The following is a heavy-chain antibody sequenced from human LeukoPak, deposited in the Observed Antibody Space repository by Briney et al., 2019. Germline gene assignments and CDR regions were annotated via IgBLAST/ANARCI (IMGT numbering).Heavy chain of an antibody. J-gene: IGHJ6*02. CDR1: GGSISYYY. CDR2: IYYSGTT. CDR3: AREDPQTTVPEGMDV. Sequence: AETLSLTCTVSGGSISYYYWSWIRQSPGKGLEWIGYIYYSGTTNYNPSLKSRVTISVDTSKNQFSLQLRSVTAADTAVYYCAREDPQTTVPEGMDVWGQGTTVTVSS. D-gene: IGHD4-17*01. V-gene: IGHV4-59*01.